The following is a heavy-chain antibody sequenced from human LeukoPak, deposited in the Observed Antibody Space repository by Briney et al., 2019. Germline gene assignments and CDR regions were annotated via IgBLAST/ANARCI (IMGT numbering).Heavy chain of an antibody. D-gene: IGHD3-16*01. CDR3: ALWGTMETPPSHPDY. CDR1: GGSISSYY. J-gene: IGHJ4*02. CDR2: IYYSGST. V-gene: IGHV4-59*08. Sequence: SETLSLTCTVSGGSISSYYWSWIRQPPGKGLEWIGYIYYSGSTNYNPSLKSRVTISVDTSKNQFSLKLSSVTAADTAVYYCALWGTMETPPSHPDYWGQGTLVTVSS.